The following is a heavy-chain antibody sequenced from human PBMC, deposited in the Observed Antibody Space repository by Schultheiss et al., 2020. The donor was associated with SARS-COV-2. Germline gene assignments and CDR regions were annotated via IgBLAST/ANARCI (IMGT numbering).Heavy chain of an antibody. CDR1: GFTFSSYA. D-gene: IGHD6-13*01. J-gene: IGHJ6*03. Sequence: GGSLRLSCAASGFTFSSYAMSWVRQAPGKGLEWVSAISGSGGSTYYADSVKGRFTISRDNAKNTLYLQMNSLRAEDTAVYYCARGPGAAAGTYLPYYYMDVWGKGTTVTVSS. V-gene: IGHV3-23*01. CDR3: ARGPGAAAGTYLPYYYMDV. CDR2: ISGSGGST.